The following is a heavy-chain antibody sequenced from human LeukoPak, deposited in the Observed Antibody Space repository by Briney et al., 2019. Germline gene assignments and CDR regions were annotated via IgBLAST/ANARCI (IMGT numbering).Heavy chain of an antibody. J-gene: IGHJ3*02. V-gene: IGHV3-53*04. CDR1: VFTASSNY. CDR2: IYSDDRT. Sequence: GGSLRLSCAVSVFTASSNYMSWVRQAPGKGLEWVSVIYSDDRTYYADSVKGRFTISRHTSKKTLYLQMNSLRAEDTAVYYCAREVMAKRRAFDIWGQGTVVTVSS. CDR3: AREVMAKRRAFDI. D-gene: IGHD2-8*01.